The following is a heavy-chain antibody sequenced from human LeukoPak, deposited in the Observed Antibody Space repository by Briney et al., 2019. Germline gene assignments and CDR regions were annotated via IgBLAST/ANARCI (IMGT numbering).Heavy chain of an antibody. CDR2: VYYPGST. CDR1: GDSISSGDYY. J-gene: IGHJ4*02. Sequence: PSETLSLTCTVSGDSISSGDYYWSWIRQPPGKGLEWIGFVYYPGSTNYNPSLKSRVTISVDTSKTQFSLKLTSVTAADTAVYYCARGKPSYDSSGYYSTPFDYWGQGSLVTVSS. D-gene: IGHD3-22*01. CDR3: ARGKPSYDSSGYYSTPFDY. V-gene: IGHV4-61*08.